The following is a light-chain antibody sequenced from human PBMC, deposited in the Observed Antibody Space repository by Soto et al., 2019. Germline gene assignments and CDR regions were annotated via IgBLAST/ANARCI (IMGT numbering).Light chain of an antibody. V-gene: IGKV1-5*01. Sequence: DIQMTQSPSTLSASVGDRVTITCRASQSISSYLNWYQQKPGKAPKLLIYAASSLQSGVPSRFSGSGSGTEFTLTITSLQPDDFATYYCQQYSSNSAFGPGTKVDIK. CDR2: AAS. CDR3: QQYSSNSA. J-gene: IGKJ1*01. CDR1: QSISSY.